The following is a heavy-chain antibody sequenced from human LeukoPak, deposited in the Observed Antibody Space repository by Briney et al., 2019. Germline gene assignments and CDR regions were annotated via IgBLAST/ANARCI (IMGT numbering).Heavy chain of an antibody. Sequence: PGASVKVSCKASGYTFTRYYMHWVRQAPGQGLEWMGIINLSGGSTSYAQKFQGRVTMTRDTSISTAYMELSRLRSDDTAVYYCAREYYGRALDPWGQGTLVTVSS. CDR1: GYTFTRYY. CDR2: INLSGGST. V-gene: IGHV1-46*01. CDR3: AREYYGRALDP. D-gene: IGHD2-21*01. J-gene: IGHJ5*02.